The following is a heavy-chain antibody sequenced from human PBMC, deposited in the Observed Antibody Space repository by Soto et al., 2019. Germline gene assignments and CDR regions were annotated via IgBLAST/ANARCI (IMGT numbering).Heavy chain of an antibody. Sequence: ASVKVSCTDSGYDFSSYAMHCVRQAPGQRLEWMGWINIGSGNTEYSQNFQDRITITRDTSSSTVYMELNSLKSEDTAVYYCARGLGLYYFDYWGQGTLVTVSS. D-gene: IGHD1-26*01. CDR1: GYDFSSYA. CDR3: ARGLGLYYFDY. J-gene: IGHJ4*02. CDR2: INIGSGNT. V-gene: IGHV1-3*04.